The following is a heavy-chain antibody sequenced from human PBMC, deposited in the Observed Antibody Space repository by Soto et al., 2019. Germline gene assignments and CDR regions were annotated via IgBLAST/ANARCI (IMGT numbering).Heavy chain of an antibody. CDR3: ARGSYYYDSSGYYYVGDLDY. D-gene: IGHD3-22*01. V-gene: IGHV4-34*01. CDR2: INHSGST. Sequence: SETLSLTCAVYGGSFSGYYWSWIRQPPGKGLEWIGEINHSGSTNYNPSLKSRVTISVDKSKNQFSLKLSSVTAADTAVYYCARGSYYYDSSGYYYVGDLDYWGQGTLVTVSS. CDR1: GGSFSGYY. J-gene: IGHJ4*02.